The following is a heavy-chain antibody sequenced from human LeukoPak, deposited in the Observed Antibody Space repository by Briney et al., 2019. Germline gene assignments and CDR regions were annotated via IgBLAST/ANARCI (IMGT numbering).Heavy chain of an antibody. CDR1: GFTFSSYA. CDR2: ISGSGGST. Sequence: GGSLRLSCAASGFTFSSYAMSWVRQAPGKGLEWVSAISGSGGSTYYTDSVKGRFTISRDNSKNTLYLQMNSLRAEDTAVYYCAKAPSGYCTNGVCYEPFDYWGQGTLVTVSS. CDR3: AKAPSGYCTNGVCYEPFDY. J-gene: IGHJ4*02. D-gene: IGHD2-8*01. V-gene: IGHV3-23*01.